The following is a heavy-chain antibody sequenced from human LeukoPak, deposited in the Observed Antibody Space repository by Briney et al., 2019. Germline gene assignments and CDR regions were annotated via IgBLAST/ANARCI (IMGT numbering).Heavy chain of an antibody. J-gene: IGHJ4*02. CDR2: ISYDGSNK. CDR3: TRHPLWFGEPTSDY. Sequence: GGSLRLSCAASGFTFSSYGMHWVRQAPGKGLEWVAVISYDGSNKYYADSVKGRFTISRDNSKNTAYLQMNSLKTEDTAVYYCTRHPLWFGEPTSDYWGQGTLVTVSS. CDR1: GFTFSSYG. V-gene: IGHV3-30*03. D-gene: IGHD3-10*01.